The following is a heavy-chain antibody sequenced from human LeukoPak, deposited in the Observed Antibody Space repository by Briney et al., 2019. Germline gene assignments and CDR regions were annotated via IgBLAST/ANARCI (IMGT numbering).Heavy chain of an antibody. D-gene: IGHD3-22*01. CDR2: IYYSGST. J-gene: IGHJ4*02. Sequence: PSQTLSHTCTVSGGSISSGDYYWSWIRQPPGKGLEWIGYIYYSGSTYYNPSLKSRVTISVDTSKNQFSLKLSSVTAADTAVYYCARGDYYDSQFDYWGQGTLVTVSS. CDR1: GGSISSGDYY. CDR3: ARGDYYDSQFDY. V-gene: IGHV4-30-4*01.